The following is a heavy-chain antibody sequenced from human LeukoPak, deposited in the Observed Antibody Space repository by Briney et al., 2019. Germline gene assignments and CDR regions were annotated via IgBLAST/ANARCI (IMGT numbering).Heavy chain of an antibody. CDR2: IYYSGST. V-gene: IGHV4-59*11. Sequence: SETLSLTCTVSGGSISSHYWSWIRRPPGKGLEWIGYIYYSGSTNYNPSLKSRVTMSVDTSKNQFSLKLSSVSAADTAVYYCARLRDWFDPWGQGTLVTVSS. CDR1: GGSISSHY. D-gene: IGHD5-24*01. CDR3: ARLRDWFDP. J-gene: IGHJ5*02.